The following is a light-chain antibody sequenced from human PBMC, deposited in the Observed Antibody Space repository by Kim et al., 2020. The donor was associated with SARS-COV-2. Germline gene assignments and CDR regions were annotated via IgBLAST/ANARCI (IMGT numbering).Light chain of an antibody. Sequence: LSPGQRATLSCRASQSVSSSYLAWYQQKPGQAPRLLIYGASSRATGIPDRFSGSGSGTDFTLTISRLEPEDFAVYYCQQYGSSPYTFGQGTKLEI. J-gene: IGKJ2*01. V-gene: IGKV3-20*01. CDR2: GAS. CDR3: QQYGSSPYT. CDR1: QSVSSSY.